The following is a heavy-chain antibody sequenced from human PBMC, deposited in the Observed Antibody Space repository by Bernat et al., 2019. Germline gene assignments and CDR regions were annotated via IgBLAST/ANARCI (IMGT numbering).Heavy chain of an antibody. J-gene: IGHJ6*02. CDR1: GGSISSGSYY. V-gene: IGHV4-61*02. Sequence: QVQLQESGPGLVKPSQTLSLTCTVSGGSISSGSYYWSWIRQSAGKGLEWIGRIYTSGSTNYNPSLKSRVTMSVDTSKKPVSLKLNSVTAADTAVYYCARGNDYFGMDVWGQGTTVTVSS. CDR3: ARGNDYFGMDV. CDR2: IYTSGST.